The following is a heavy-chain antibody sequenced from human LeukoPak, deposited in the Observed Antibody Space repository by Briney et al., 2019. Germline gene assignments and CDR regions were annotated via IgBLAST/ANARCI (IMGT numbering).Heavy chain of an antibody. CDR1: GGSISSSSYY. J-gene: IGHJ4*02. Sequence: KPSETLSLTCTVSGGSISSSSYYWSWIRQPPGKGLEWIGYIYYSGSTNYNPSLKSRVTISVDTSKNQFSLKLSSVTAADTAVYYCARHSRESIAVAPDFDYWGQGTLVTVSS. CDR3: ARHSRESIAVAPDFDY. V-gene: IGHV4-61*05. CDR2: IYYSGST. D-gene: IGHD6-19*01.